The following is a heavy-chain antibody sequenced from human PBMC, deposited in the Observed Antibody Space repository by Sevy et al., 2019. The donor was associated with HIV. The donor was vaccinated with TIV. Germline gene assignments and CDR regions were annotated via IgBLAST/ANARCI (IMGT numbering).Heavy chain of an antibody. V-gene: IGHV4-38-2*02. CDR2: IYHSGTT. D-gene: IGHD3-10*01. CDR1: GYSISSGYY. CDR3: ARDMVRGGDAFDI. Sequence: SETLSLTCAVSGYSISSGYYWGWIRQPPGKGLEWIGSIYHSGTTYYNPPLKSRVTISVDTSKNQFSLKLSSVTAADTAVYYCARDMVRGGDAFDIWGQGTMVTVSS. J-gene: IGHJ3*02.